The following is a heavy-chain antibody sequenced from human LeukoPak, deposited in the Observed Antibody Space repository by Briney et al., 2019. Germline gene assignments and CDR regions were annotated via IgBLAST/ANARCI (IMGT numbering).Heavy chain of an antibody. CDR3: AKSDGIAAAPDV. CDR1: GFPFSSYV. Sequence: PGGSLRLSCAASGFPFSSYVMSWVRQAPGKGLEWVSVISGSGGSTYYADSVKGRFTISRDNSKNTLYLQMNSLRAEDTAVYYCAKSDGIAAAPDVWGQGTMVTVSS. CDR2: ISGSGGST. D-gene: IGHD6-13*01. V-gene: IGHV3-23*01. J-gene: IGHJ3*01.